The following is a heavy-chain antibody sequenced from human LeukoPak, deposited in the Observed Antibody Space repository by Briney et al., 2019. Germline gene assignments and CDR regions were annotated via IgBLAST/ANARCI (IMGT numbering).Heavy chain of an antibody. CDR1: ADSLSSHY. J-gene: IGHJ3*02. D-gene: IGHD4-17*01. CDR2: ISYIGST. CDR3: ARDLVTVTKGFDI. Sequence: SETLSLTCGVSADSLSSHYWTWIREPPGKGLAGIGYISYIGSTNYHPSLKSRVTISMDTSKNQFSLKLSSVTAADPAVYYCARDLVTVTKGFDIWGQGTMVSVSS. V-gene: IGHV4-59*11.